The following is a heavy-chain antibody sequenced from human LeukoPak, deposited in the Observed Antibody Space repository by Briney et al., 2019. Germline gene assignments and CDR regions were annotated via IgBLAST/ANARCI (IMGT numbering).Heavy chain of an antibody. V-gene: IGHV1-24*01. D-gene: IGHD2-15*01. CDR1: GYTFTSYY. CDR2: FDPEDGET. CDR3: ATEFVRALLGVFDI. Sequence: ASVKVSCKASGYTFTSYYIHWVRQAPGKGLEWMGGFDPEDGETIYAQKLQGRVTMTEDTSTDTAYMELSSLRSEDTAMYYCATEFVRALLGVFDIWGQGTMVTVSS. J-gene: IGHJ3*02.